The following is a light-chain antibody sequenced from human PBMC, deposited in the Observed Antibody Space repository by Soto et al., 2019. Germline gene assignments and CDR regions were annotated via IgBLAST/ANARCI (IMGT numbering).Light chain of an antibody. Sequence: DIQMTQSPSTLSASVGDRVTITCRASQSITIRLAWFQQKPGKAPSLLIYKASTLQSGVPSRFSGNGSGTDFTLTISNLQPGDFATYYCQQYESQWTFGQGTKVEIK. CDR1: QSITIR. CDR2: KAS. CDR3: QQYESQWT. V-gene: IGKV1-5*03. J-gene: IGKJ1*01.